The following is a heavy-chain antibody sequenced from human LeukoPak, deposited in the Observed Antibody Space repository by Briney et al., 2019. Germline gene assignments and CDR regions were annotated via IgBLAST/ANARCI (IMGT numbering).Heavy chain of an antibody. V-gene: IGHV3-30*03. CDR2: ISTDGSRQ. J-gene: IGHJ4*02. Sequence: GGSRRLACAASGSTFSSHAMHWVRQAPGKGLEWVAVISTDGSRQYYADSVKGRFAISRDNSKSTLHLQMSSLRPEDTAVYNCARDVTGNYTFDYWGQGSLVTVSS. D-gene: IGHD7-27*01. CDR3: ARDVTGNYTFDY. CDR1: GSTFSSHA.